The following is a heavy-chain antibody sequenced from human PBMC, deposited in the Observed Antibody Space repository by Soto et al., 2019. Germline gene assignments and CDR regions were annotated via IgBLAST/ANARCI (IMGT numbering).Heavy chain of an antibody. Sequence: SETLSLTCTVSGGSVSSGNSYWSWIRQPPGKGLEWIGYTYYSGSATYNPSLKSRVTLSVDTSKNQFSLKLSSVTAADTAVYYCARRGGAAAGSYNWFDPWGQGTQVTVSS. V-gene: IGHV4-61*01. J-gene: IGHJ5*02. CDR3: ARRGGAAAGSYNWFDP. CDR1: GGSVSSGNSY. D-gene: IGHD6-13*01. CDR2: TYYSGSA.